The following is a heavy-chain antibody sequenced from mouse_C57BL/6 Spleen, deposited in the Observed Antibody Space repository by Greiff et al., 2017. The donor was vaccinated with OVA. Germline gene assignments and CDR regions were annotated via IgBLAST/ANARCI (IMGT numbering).Heavy chain of an antibody. J-gene: IGHJ2*01. V-gene: IGHV5-4*01. Sequence: EVQGVESGGGLVKPGGSLKLSCAASGFTFSSYAMSWVRQTPEKRLEWVATISDGGSYTYYPDNVKGRFTISRDNAKNNLYLQMSHLKSEDTAMYYCARGSLDYWGQGTTLTVSS. CDR1: GFTFSSYA. CDR2: ISDGGSYT. CDR3: ARGSLDY.